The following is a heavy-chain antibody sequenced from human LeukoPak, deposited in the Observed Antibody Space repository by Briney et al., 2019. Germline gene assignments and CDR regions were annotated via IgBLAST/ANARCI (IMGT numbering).Heavy chain of an antibody. CDR2: ISYDGSNK. Sequence: SGGSLRLSCEASGFIFSRHSMHWVRQAPGKGLEWVAVISYDGSNKYYADSVKGRFTISRDNSKNTLYLRMNSLRAEDTAVYYCARGELTIFGVVIRLYYYYGMDVWGQGTTVTVSS. V-gene: IGHV3-30*04. CDR1: GFIFSRHS. CDR3: ARGELTIFGVVIRLYYYYGMDV. J-gene: IGHJ6*02. D-gene: IGHD3-3*01.